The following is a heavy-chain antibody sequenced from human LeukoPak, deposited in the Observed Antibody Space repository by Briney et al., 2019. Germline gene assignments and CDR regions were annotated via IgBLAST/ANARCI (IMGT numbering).Heavy chain of an antibody. CDR2: ISSSSSII. D-gene: IGHD5-12*01. CDR1: GFTFSSYS. J-gene: IGHJ4*02. Sequence: PGGSLRLSCAASGFTFSSYSMNWVRQAPGKGLEWVSYISSSSSIIYYADSVKGRFTISRDNAKNSLYLQLNSLRAEDTAVYYCARGSRGYSGYEPFDYWGQGTLVTVSS. V-gene: IGHV3-48*01. CDR3: ARGSRGYSGYEPFDY.